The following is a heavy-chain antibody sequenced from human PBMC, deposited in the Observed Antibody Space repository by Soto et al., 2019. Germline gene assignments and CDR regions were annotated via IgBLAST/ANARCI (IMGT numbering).Heavy chain of an antibody. CDR2: ISYDGSNK. D-gene: IGHD6-13*01. CDR3: AKGYSSSWYLYYYGMDV. V-gene: IGHV3-30*18. J-gene: IGHJ6*02. CDR1: GFTFSSYG. Sequence: GGSLRLSCAASGFTFSSYGMHWVRQAPGKGLEWVAVISYDGSNKYYADSVKGRFTISRDNSKNTLYLQMNSLRAEDTAVYYCAKGYSSSWYLYYYGMDVWGQGTTVTVSS.